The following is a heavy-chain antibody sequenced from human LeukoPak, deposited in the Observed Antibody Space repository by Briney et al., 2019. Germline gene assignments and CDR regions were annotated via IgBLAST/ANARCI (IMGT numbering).Heavy chain of an antibody. J-gene: IGHJ3*02. CDR2: IIPIFGTA. CDR3: ARDDILTGYYRTGAFDI. D-gene: IGHD3-9*01. Sequence: SVKASCKASGGTFSSYAISWVRQAPGQGLEWMGGIIPIFGTANYAQKFQGRVTITADKSTSTAYMELSSLRSEDTAVYYCARDDILTGYYRTGAFDIWGQGTMVTVSS. CDR1: GGTFSSYA. V-gene: IGHV1-69*06.